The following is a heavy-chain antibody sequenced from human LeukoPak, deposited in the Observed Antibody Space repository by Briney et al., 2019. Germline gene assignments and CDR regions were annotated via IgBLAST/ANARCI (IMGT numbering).Heavy chain of an antibody. Sequence: ASVKVSCKASGYTFTSYGISWVRQAPGQGLEWMGWISAYNGNTNYAQKLQGRVTMTTDTSTSTAYMELRSLRSDDTAVYYCARGRSGYDGPLDYYYMDVWGKGTTVTVSS. CDR1: GYTFTSYG. CDR2: ISAYNGNT. J-gene: IGHJ6*03. D-gene: IGHD5-12*01. V-gene: IGHV1-18*01. CDR3: ARGRSGYDGPLDYYYMDV.